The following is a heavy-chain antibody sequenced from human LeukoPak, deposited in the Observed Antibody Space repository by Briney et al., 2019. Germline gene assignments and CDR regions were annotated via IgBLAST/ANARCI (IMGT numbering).Heavy chain of an antibody. CDR1: GGSISSSSYY. V-gene: IGHV4-39*07. J-gene: IGHJ3*02. Sequence: SETLSLTCTVSGGSISSSSYYWGWIRQPPGKGLEWIGSIYYSGSTYYNPSLKSRVTMSVDTSKNQFSLKLSSVTAADTAVYYCARYFTIFGVVPGAFDIWGQGTMVTVSS. D-gene: IGHD3-3*01. CDR2: IYYSGST. CDR3: ARYFTIFGVVPGAFDI.